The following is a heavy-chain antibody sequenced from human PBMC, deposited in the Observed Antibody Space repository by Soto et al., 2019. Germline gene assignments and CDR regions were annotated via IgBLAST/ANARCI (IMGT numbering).Heavy chain of an antibody. CDR3: AKDPPGGGNSYYYYGEDV. V-gene: IGHV3-30*18. D-gene: IGHD2-21*02. CDR2: ISYDGRKE. CDR1: GFTFSDYG. Sequence: QVQLVQSGGAAVQPGRSLTLSCAASGFTFSDYGMHWVRQAPGKGLEWVAVISYDGRKESYADSVKARFTISRDNSQNTLYLEMTSLRVDDTAVYYCAKDPPGGGNSYYYYGEDVWGQGTMVTVTS. J-gene: IGHJ6*02.